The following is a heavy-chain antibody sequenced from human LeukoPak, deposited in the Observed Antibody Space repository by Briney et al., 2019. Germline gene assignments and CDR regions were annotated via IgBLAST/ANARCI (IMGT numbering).Heavy chain of an antibody. CDR2: ISWNSGSI. V-gene: IGHV3-9*01. D-gene: IGHD3-22*01. Sequence: PGGSLRLSCAASGFTFDDYAMHWVRQAPGKGLEWVSGISWNSGSIGYADSVKGRFTISRDNTKNSLYLQMDSVRVEDTAVYYCAGGSGWTTTYWGQGTLVTVSS. CDR1: GFTFDDYA. CDR3: AGGSGWTTTY. J-gene: IGHJ4*02.